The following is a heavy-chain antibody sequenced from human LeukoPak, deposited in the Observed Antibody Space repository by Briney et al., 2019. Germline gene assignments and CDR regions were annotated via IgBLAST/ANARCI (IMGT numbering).Heavy chain of an antibody. J-gene: IGHJ4*02. CDR3: ATGLDFLTWFDY. V-gene: IGHV1-24*01. Sequence: ALVKVSCKVSGYTLTELSMHWVRQAPGKGLEWMGGFDPEDGETIYAQKFQGRVTMTEDTSTDTAYMELSSLRSEDTAVYYCATGLDFLTWFDYWGQGTLVTVSS. CDR1: GYTLTELS. D-gene: IGHD3/OR15-3a*01. CDR2: FDPEDGET.